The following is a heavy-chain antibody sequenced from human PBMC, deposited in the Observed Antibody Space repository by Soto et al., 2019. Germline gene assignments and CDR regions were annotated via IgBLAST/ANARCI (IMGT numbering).Heavy chain of an antibody. CDR3: ARGDRLRLRNWFDP. CDR2: MNPNSGNT. J-gene: IGHJ5*02. Sequence: ASVKVSCKASGYTFTSYDINWVRQATGQGLEWMGWMNPNSGNTGYAQKFQGRVTMTRNTSISTAYMELSSLRSEDTAVYYCARGDRLRLRNWFDPWGQGVLVTVSS. V-gene: IGHV1-8*01. CDR1: GYTFTSYD. D-gene: IGHD3-16*01.